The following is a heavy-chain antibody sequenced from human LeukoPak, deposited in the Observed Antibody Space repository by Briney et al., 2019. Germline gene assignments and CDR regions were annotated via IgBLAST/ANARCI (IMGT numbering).Heavy chain of an antibody. Sequence: QPGGSPRLSCAASGFTFSSFAMSWVRQAPGRGLEWVSAISKSGSNTYYADSVRGRFTISRDNSKNTLYLQMRSLGGEDTAVYYCAKRTSTSRHPIDYWGQGTLVTVSS. D-gene: IGHD2-2*01. CDR1: GFTFSSFA. CDR3: AKRTSTSRHPIDY. V-gene: IGHV3-23*01. CDR2: ISKSGSNT. J-gene: IGHJ4*02.